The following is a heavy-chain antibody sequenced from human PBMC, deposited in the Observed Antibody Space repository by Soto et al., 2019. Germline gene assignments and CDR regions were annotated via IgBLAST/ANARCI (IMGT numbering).Heavy chain of an antibody. D-gene: IGHD2-15*01. J-gene: IGHJ6*03. CDR2: IYTGDTT. CDR1: GFTVSSKY. Sequence: EVQLVESGGGLVQPGGSLRLSCAASGFTVSSKYMSWVRQAPGRGLECASLIYTGDTTSYADAVKGRFTISRDNSKNTLYLQKNSLRDEYAAFYYCARDGLDCSGGSCFVVPMDVLCKGTTVTFSS. V-gene: IGHV3-66*01. CDR3: ARDGLDCSGGSCFVVPMDV.